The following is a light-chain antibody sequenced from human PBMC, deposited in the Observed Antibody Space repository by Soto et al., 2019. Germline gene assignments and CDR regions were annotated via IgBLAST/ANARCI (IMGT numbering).Light chain of an antibody. CDR1: QSVSRY. J-gene: IGKJ2*01. CDR3: QQWSNGPPGYT. V-gene: IGKV3-11*01. CDR2: DAS. Sequence: EIVLTQSPATLSLSPGEGATLSCRASQSVSRYLAWYQQKPGQPPRLLIYDASSRAIGTPARFIGSGSGTDFTLTISSLEPEDFAVYYCQQWSNGPPGYTFGQGTKLEIK.